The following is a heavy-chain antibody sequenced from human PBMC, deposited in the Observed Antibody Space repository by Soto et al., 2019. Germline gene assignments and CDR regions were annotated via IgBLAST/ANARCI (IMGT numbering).Heavy chain of an antibody. J-gene: IGHJ5*02. CDR3: VRGRSTGNP. CDR2: INEDGSQQ. Sequence: EVQLVESGGGLVQPGGSLRLSCAASGFIFSDSWMSWVRQSPGRGLEWVTNINEDGSQQYYVASVKGRFTISRDNARQSVYLQLNSLRVEDTAVYFCVRGRSTGNPWGPGTVVTVSS. CDR1: GFIFSDSW. V-gene: IGHV3-7*03.